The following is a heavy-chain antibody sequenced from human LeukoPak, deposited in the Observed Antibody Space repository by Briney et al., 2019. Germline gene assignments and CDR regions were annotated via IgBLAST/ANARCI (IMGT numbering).Heavy chain of an antibody. Sequence: SETLSLTCTVSGGSISSYYWNWIRQPPGKGLEWIGYIYYSGSTNYNPSLKSRVTISVDTSKNQFSLKLCSVTAADTAVYYCARDRPGGSSLDYWGQGTLVTVSS. J-gene: IGHJ4*02. D-gene: IGHD1-26*01. CDR1: GGSISSYY. CDR2: IYYSGST. CDR3: ARDRPGGSSLDY. V-gene: IGHV4-59*01.